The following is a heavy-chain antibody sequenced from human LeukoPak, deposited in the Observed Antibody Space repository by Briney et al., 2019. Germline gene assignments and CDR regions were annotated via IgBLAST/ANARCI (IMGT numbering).Heavy chain of an antibody. CDR3: ARYSSSWYVYDY. CDR1: GFTFSYYW. CDR2: INPDGSEN. J-gene: IGHJ4*02. Sequence: GGSLRLSCATSGFTFSYYWMSWVRQAPGKGLEWMANINPDGSENFYVDSVKGRFTISRDNAKNTLYLQMNSLRAEDTAVYYCARYSSSWYVYDYWGQGTLVTVSS. D-gene: IGHD6-13*01. V-gene: IGHV3-7*01.